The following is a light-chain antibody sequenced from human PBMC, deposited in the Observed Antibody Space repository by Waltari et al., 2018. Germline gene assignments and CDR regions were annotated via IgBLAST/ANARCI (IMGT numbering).Light chain of an antibody. CDR2: SAS. CDR3: QQRSSWPRT. V-gene: IGKV3-11*01. J-gene: IGKJ1*01. Sequence: EIVLTQSPATLSLSPGERATLSCWASQSVSYSLAWYQQKTGQTPRLLIYSASNRATGIPARFSGSGSGSDFTLTISSLEPEDFAVYYCQQRSSWPRTFGQGTKVEIK. CDR1: QSVSYS.